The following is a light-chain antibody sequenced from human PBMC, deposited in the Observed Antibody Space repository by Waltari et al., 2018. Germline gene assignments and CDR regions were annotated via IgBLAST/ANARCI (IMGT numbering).Light chain of an antibody. V-gene: IGLV2-8*01. J-gene: IGLJ2*01. CDR2: EVS. Sequence: QSALTQPPSASGSPGQSVTISCTGTSSDVGGYNYVSWYQQDPDKVPKLVIFEVSKRPSGGPARFSGSRSGKTASLTVSVLQAEDEADYYCSSYAGSNTYVLFGGGTTLTVL. CDR3: SSYAGSNTYVL. CDR1: SSDVGGYNY.